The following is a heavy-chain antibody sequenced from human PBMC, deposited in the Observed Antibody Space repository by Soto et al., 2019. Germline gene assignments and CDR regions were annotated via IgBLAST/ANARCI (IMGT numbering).Heavy chain of an antibody. V-gene: IGHV1-18*01. CDR2: ISAYNGNT. CDR1: GYTFTSYG. CDR3: ARDEPYGRAYRSGLYYFDY. Sequence: QVQLVQSGAEVKKPGASVKVSCKASGYTFTSYGFSWVRQAPGQGLEWMGWISAYNGNTNYAQKLQGRVTMTTDTSTSTAYMELRSLRSDDTAVYYCARDEPYGRAYRSGLYYFDYWGQGTLVTVSS. D-gene: IGHD6-19*01. J-gene: IGHJ4*02.